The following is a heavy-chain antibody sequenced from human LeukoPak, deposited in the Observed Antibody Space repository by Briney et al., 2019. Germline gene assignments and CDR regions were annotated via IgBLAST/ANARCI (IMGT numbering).Heavy chain of an antibody. CDR1: GFTFSSYS. CDR2: ISSSSSYI. V-gene: IGHV3-21*01. D-gene: IGHD5-12*01. Sequence: GGSLRLSCAASGFTFSSYSMNWVRQAPGKGLEWVSSISSSSSYIYYADSVKGRFTISRDNAKNSLYLQMNSLRAEDTAVYYCARDNRVDGSFDYWGQGTLVTVSS. CDR3: ARDNRVDGSFDY. J-gene: IGHJ4*02.